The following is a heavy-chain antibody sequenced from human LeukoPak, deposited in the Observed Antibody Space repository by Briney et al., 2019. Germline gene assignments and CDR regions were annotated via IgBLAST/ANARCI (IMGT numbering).Heavy chain of an antibody. CDR3: ARGGKTTMIVVVTGWFDY. J-gene: IGHJ4*02. CDR1: GYTFTSYD. Sequence: VASVKVSCKASGYTFTSYDINWVRQATGRGLEWMGWMNPNSGNTGYAQKFQGRVTMTRNTSISTAYMELSSLRSEDTAVYYCARGGKTTMIVVVTGWFDYWGQGTLVTVSS. D-gene: IGHD3-22*01. CDR2: MNPNSGNT. V-gene: IGHV1-8*01.